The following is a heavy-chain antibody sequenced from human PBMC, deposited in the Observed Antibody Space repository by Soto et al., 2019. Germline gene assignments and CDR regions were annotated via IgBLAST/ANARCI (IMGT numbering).Heavy chain of an antibody. CDR3: AKHAGGDSYSTAWYEFDN. D-gene: IGHD2-2*01. CDR1: GFTFSTYA. J-gene: IGHJ4*02. Sequence: GGSLRLSCAASGFTFSTYAMSWVRQAPGKGLEWVSVVSDSGGGAYYADSVKGRFTISRDNSKNTLYLQMNSLRTEDTAIYHCAKHAGGDSYSTAWYEFDNWGQGTMVSVSS. CDR2: VSDSGGGA. V-gene: IGHV3-23*01.